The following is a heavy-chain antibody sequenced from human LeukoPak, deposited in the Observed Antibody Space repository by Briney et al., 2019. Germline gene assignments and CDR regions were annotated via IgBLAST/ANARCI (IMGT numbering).Heavy chain of an antibody. CDR2: IYYSGST. V-gene: IGHV4-39*07. Sequence: SETLSLTCTVSGGSISSSSYYWGWIRQPPGKGLEWIGSIYYSGSTYYNPSLKSRVTISVDTSKNQFSLKLSSVTAADTAVYYCARDSLRIAAAGREDWFDPWGQGTLVAVSS. D-gene: IGHD6-13*01. CDR1: GGSISSSSYY. CDR3: ARDSLRIAAAGREDWFDP. J-gene: IGHJ5*02.